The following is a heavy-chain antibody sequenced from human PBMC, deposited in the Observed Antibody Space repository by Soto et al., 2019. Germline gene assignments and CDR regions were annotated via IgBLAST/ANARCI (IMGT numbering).Heavy chain of an antibody. CDR3: AKPYTIAVAQPDYFDY. CDR1: GFTFSSYA. CDR2: ISGSGGST. D-gene: IGHD6-19*01. V-gene: IGHV3-23*01. Sequence: GGSLRLSCAASGFTFSSYAMSWVRQAPGKGLEWVSAISGSGGSTYYADSVKGRFTISRDNSKKTLYLQMNSLRAEDTAVYYCAKPYTIAVAQPDYFDYWGQGTLVTVSS. J-gene: IGHJ4*02.